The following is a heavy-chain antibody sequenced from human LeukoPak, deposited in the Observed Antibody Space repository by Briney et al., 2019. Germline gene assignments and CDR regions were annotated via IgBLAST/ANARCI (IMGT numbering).Heavy chain of an antibody. V-gene: IGHV4-4*09. D-gene: IGHD3-22*01. CDR3: ARLRYFDSSGYYPT. CDR2: IYTSGST. Sequence: SETLSLTCTVSSGSISSYYWSWIRQPPGKGLEWIGYIYTSGSTNYNPSLKSRVTISVDTSKNQFSLKLSSVTAADTAVYYCARLRYFDSSGYYPTWGQGTQVTVSS. J-gene: IGHJ5*02. CDR1: SGSISSYY.